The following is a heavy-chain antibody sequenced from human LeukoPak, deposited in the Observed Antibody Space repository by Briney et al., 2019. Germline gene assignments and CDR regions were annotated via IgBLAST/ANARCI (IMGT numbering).Heavy chain of an antibody. Sequence: GGSLRLSCGASGFTFNSSAMHWVRQAPGKGLEWVAFIRYDGSNKYYADSVKGRFTISRDNSKNTLYLQMNSLRAEDTAVYYCAMLREDIVVVPAATDAFDIWGQGTMVTVSS. CDR3: AMLREDIVVVPAATDAFDI. CDR2: IRYDGSNK. V-gene: IGHV3-30*02. CDR1: GFTFNSSA. J-gene: IGHJ3*02. D-gene: IGHD2-2*01.